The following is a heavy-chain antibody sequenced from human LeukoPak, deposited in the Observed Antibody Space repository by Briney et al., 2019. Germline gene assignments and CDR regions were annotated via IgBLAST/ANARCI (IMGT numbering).Heavy chain of an antibody. Sequence: PSETLSLTCSVSSGTINGHYWSWIRQPPGKGLEWIGYISYSGSTMSNPSLKSRVTISVDTSKNQFSLKVRSATAADTAVYYCARDPAEIWGQGTLVTVSS. CDR3: ARDPAEI. V-gene: IGHV4-59*11. CDR1: SGTINGHY. CDR2: ISYSGST. D-gene: IGHD2-2*01. J-gene: IGHJ4*02.